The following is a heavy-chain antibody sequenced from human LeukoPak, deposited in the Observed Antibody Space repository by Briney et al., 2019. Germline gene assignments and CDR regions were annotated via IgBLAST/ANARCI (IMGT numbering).Heavy chain of an antibody. D-gene: IGHD2-15*01. V-gene: IGHV3-30*04. CDR3: AKGGYCSGGSCYAVGPTDLYFDY. J-gene: IGHJ4*02. CDR2: ISYDGSNE. CDR1: GFTFSSYV. Sequence: GGSLRLSCAASGFTFSSYVMHWVRQAPGKGLEWVAIISYDGSNEYYADSVKGRFTISRDNSKNTLYLQMNSLRAEDTAVYYCAKGGYCSGGSCYAVGPTDLYFDYWGQGTLVTVSS.